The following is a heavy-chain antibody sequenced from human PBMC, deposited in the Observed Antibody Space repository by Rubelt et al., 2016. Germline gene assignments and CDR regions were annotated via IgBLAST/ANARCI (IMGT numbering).Heavy chain of an antibody. D-gene: IGHD3-3*01. CDR2: ISSSSSYI. CDR3: ARVSTPRITIFGVVFDY. V-gene: IGHV3-21*01. J-gene: IGHJ4*02. Sequence: EVQLVESGGGLVKPGGSLRLSCAASGFTFSSYSMNWVRQAPGKGLEWVSSISSSSSYIYYADSVKGRFTISRDKAKNSRYLRMNSLRAEDTAVYYCARVSTPRITIFGVVFDYWGQGTLVTVSS. CDR1: GFTFSSYS.